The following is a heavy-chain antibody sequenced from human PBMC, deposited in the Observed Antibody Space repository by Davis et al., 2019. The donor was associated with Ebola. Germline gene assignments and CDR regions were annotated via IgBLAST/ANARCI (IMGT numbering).Heavy chain of an antibody. CDR2: ISADGRHT. CDR1: GFTFSSYS. J-gene: IGHJ4*02. V-gene: IGHV3-30*02. CDR3: ASQGWCGGIPCIHAPSGY. D-gene: IGHD2-21*01. Sequence: GESLKISCAASGFTFSSYSMIWVRQTPGKGLECVSSISADGRHTYYAKSVKGRFTISRDNSKNTLYLQMDNLRAEDTAVYYCASQGWCGGIPCIHAPSGYWGQGTPVTVS.